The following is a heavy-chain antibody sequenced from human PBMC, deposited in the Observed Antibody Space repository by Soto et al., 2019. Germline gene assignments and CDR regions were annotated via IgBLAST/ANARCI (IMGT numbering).Heavy chain of an antibody. CDR2: GFHTGTT. V-gene: IGHV4-39*01. Sequence: ETLSLTCTVSGGSFSSGTYYWGWIRQSPGKGLEWIGNGFHTGTTHYNPSLKSRVTISVDTSKNEFSLRLSSVTAADTAVYYCARAGWSTPNNWFDPWGQGTLVTVSS. J-gene: IGHJ5*02. CDR1: GGSFSSGTYY. CDR3: ARAGWSTPNNWFDP. D-gene: IGHD2-15*01.